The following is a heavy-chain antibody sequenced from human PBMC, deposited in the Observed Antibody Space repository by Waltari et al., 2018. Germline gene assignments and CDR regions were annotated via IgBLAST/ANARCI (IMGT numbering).Heavy chain of an antibody. CDR1: GDSMNYKDF. Sequence: QLQLQESGPRLVKPSGTLSLTCAVYGDSMNYKDFWSWVRQSPGKGLEWIGQVHRSGRTNDNPSFASRVTMSIDTSKDQFSLQLTSATAADTAVYYCACDRGRGLYLDSWGQGILVTVS. CDR3: ACDRGRGLYLDS. V-gene: IGHV4-4*02. D-gene: IGHD2-15*01. J-gene: IGHJ4*02. CDR2: VHRSGRT.